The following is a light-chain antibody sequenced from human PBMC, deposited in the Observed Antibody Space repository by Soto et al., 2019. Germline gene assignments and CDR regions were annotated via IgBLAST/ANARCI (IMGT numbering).Light chain of an antibody. CDR2: DTS. J-gene: IGKJ4*01. CDR3: HRYNNWPLT. Sequence: THSRATLSALTSRGTTLXPRASQGIGDTLAWYQHKSGQTPRLLMYDTSTRATGVPARFSGSRSGPEFTLTINSLQSEDFAIYYCHRYNNWPLTFGGGTKVDIK. V-gene: IGKV3-15*01. CDR1: QGIGDT.